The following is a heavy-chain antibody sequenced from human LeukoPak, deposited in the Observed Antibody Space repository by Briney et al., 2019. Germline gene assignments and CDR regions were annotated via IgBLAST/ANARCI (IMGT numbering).Heavy chain of an antibody. CDR3: ARGRGSDAFDI. Sequence: PGGSLRLSCAASGFTFSSYAMHWVRQAPGKGLEWVAVISYDGSNKYYADSVKGRFTISRDNSKNTLYLQMNSLRAEDTAVYYCARGRGSDAFDIWGQGTMVTVSS. J-gene: IGHJ3*02. CDR2: ISYDGSNK. CDR1: GFTFSSYA. V-gene: IGHV3-30-3*01.